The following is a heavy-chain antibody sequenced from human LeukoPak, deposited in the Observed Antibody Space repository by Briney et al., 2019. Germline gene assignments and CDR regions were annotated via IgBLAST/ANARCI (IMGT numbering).Heavy chain of an antibody. D-gene: IGHD4-17*01. CDR1: GFAFSAYA. CDR2: QTANSDDT. CDR3: GRDPNGNYVGAFEF. V-gene: IGHV3-23*01. Sequence: GGSLRLSCTASGFAFSAYAMTWVRQVPGKELEWVSSQTANSDDTTYADSVRGRFTMSRDNSKNSLYLQMNNLRAEDTATYYCGRDPNGNYVGAFEFWGQGTLVTVSS. J-gene: IGHJ3*01.